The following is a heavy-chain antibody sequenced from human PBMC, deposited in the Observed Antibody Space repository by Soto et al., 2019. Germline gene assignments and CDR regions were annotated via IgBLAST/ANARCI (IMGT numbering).Heavy chain of an antibody. CDR3: ATAIPLLECLFPGVFDI. Sequence: PGESLKISCKGSGYSFTSYWIGWVRQMPGKGLEWMGIIYPGDSDTRYSPSFQGQVTISADKSISTAYLQWSSLKASDTAMYYCATAIPLLECLFPGVFDICGQGTLVPVSS. V-gene: IGHV5-51*01. D-gene: IGHD3-3*01. CDR2: IYPGDSDT. CDR1: GYSFTSYW. J-gene: IGHJ3*02.